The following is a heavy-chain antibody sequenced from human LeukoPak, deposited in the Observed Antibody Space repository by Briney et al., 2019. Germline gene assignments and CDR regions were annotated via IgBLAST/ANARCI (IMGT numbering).Heavy chain of an antibody. CDR3: ARGHTVTAYYYHGIDV. CDR2: INHSGST. CDR1: GGSFSGYY. Sequence: SESLSLTCAVYGGSFSGYYWSWIRQPPAKGLEWIGEINHSGSTNYNPSLKSRVTISVDTSKNQFSLKLSSVTAADTAVYYCARGHTVTAYYYHGIDVWGKGTTVTVSS. V-gene: IGHV4-34*01. J-gene: IGHJ6*04. D-gene: IGHD4-11*01.